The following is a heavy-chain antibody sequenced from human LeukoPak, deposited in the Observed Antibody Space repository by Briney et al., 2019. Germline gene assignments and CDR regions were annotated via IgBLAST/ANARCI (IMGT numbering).Heavy chain of an antibody. CDR3: ARKTYYYDSGSYSKSYYFDY. D-gene: IGHD3-10*01. V-gene: IGHV3-11*06. CDR2: ISSSSTDT. Sequence: GGSLRLSCAASGFTFSDFYMSWIRQAPGKGLEWLPDISSSSTDTNYADSVKGRFTISRDNAKNSLFLQLNSLRAEDTAVYCCARKTYYYDSGSYSKSYYFDYWGQGTLVTVSS. CDR1: GFTFSDFY. J-gene: IGHJ4*02.